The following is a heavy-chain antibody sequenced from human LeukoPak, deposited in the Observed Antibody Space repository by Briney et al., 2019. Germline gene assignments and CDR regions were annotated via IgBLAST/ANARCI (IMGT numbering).Heavy chain of an antibody. J-gene: IGHJ4*02. V-gene: IGHV3-30-3*02. CDR2: ISYDGSNK. Sequence: GGSLRLSCAASGFTSSSYAMHWVRQAPGKGLEWVAVISYDGSNKYYADSVKGRFTISRDNSKNTLYLQMNSLRAEDTAVYYCAKSYNGYESKPDYWGQGTLVTVSS. CDR1: GFTSSSYA. D-gene: IGHD5-12*01. CDR3: AKSYNGYESKPDY.